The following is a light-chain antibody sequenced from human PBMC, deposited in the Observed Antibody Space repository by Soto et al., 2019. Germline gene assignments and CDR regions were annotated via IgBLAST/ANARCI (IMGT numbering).Light chain of an antibody. CDR2: AAS. J-gene: IGKJ2*01. CDR3: QQANSFPHT. Sequence: DIQMTQSPSSVSASVGDRVTITCRASQNIKSWLGWYQQKPGKAPKLLIYAASSLQSGVPSRFSGSGSGTNFTLTINSLQPEDSATYYCQQANSFPHTFGQGTKLEIK. V-gene: IGKV1-12*01. CDR1: QNIKSW.